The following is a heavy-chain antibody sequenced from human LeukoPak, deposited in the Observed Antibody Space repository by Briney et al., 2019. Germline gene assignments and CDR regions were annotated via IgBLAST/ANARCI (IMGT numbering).Heavy chain of an antibody. CDR1: GYTFTGYY. J-gene: IGHJ6*03. Sequence: ASVKVSCKASGYTFTGYYMHWVRQAPGQGLEWMGWINTNTGNPTYAQGFTGRFVFSLDTSVSTAYLQISSLKAEDTAVYYCARGGKYYDFWSGYYIGLSYYYYMDVWGKGTTVTVSS. CDR2: INTNTGNP. CDR3: ARGGKYYDFWSGYYIGLSYYYYMDV. V-gene: IGHV7-4-1*02. D-gene: IGHD3-3*01.